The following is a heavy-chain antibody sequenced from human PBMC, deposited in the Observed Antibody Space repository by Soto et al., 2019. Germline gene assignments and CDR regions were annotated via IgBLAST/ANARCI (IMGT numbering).Heavy chain of an antibody. CDR1: GYTFTGYY. CDR2: INPNSGGT. Sequence: GASVKVSCKASGYTFTGYYMHWVRQAPGQGLEWMGWINPNSGGTNYAQKFQGWVTMTRDTSISTAYMELSRLRSDDTAVYYCARGTIAAAGIFDAFDIWGQGTTVTLS. D-gene: IGHD6-13*01. J-gene: IGHJ3*02. CDR3: ARGTIAAAGIFDAFDI. V-gene: IGHV1-2*04.